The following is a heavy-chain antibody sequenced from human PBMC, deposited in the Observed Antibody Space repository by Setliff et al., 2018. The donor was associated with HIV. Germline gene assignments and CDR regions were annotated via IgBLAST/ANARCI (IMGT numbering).Heavy chain of an antibody. J-gene: IGHJ5*02. V-gene: IGHV1-8*01. CDR2: MNPKSGNT. Sequence: ASVKVSCKASGYTFTNSDINWVRQAPGQGLEWMEWMNPKSGNTGYAQKFQGRVTMTSNTFIGTAYMELSSLTSEDTAVYYCARGHLDRDYWEDIVGNWFAPWGQGTLVTSPQ. D-gene: IGHD2-21*01. CDR1: GYTFTNSD. CDR3: ARGHLDRDYWEDIVGNWFAP.